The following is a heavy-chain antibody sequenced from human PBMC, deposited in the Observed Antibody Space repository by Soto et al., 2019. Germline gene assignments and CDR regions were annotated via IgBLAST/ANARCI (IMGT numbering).Heavy chain of an antibody. J-gene: IGHJ5*02. CDR3: AREGGYYYDRSGPVNWFDP. Sequence: SVEVSCKASWVNFSSYAISWVRQAPGQGLEWMGGIIPIFGTANYAQKFQGRVTITADESTSTAHMELSSLRSEDTAVYYCAREGGYYYDRSGPVNWFDPSGQGTRVTVSS. D-gene: IGHD3-22*01. CDR1: WVNFSSYA. CDR2: IIPIFGTA. V-gene: IGHV1-69*13.